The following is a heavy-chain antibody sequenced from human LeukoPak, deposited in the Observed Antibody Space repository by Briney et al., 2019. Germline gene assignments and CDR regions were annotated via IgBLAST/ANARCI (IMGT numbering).Heavy chain of an antibody. V-gene: IGHV4-39*07. D-gene: IGHD3-22*01. CDR2: IYYSGST. J-gene: IGHJ3*02. Sequence: SETLSLTCTVSGGSISSSSYYWGWIRQPPGKGLEWIGSIYYSGSTYYNPSLKSRVTISVDTSKNQFSLKLSSVTAADTAVYYCARDRKYYYDSSGYTDAFDIWGQGTMVTVSS. CDR1: GGSISSSSYY. CDR3: ARDRKYYYDSSGYTDAFDI.